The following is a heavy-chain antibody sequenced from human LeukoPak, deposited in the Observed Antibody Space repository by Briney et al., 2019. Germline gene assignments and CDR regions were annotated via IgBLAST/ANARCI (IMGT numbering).Heavy chain of an antibody. Sequence: ETLSLTCTVSGGSISSSSYYWGWIRQPPGKGLEWVSVIYSDGSTYYADSVKGRFTISRDNSKNTLYLQMNSLRAEDTAVYYCARDIYGANPFDYWGQGTLVTVSS. J-gene: IGHJ4*02. CDR3: ARDIYGANPFDY. V-gene: IGHV3-53*01. CDR1: GGSISSSSYY. CDR2: IYSDGST. D-gene: IGHD4-23*01.